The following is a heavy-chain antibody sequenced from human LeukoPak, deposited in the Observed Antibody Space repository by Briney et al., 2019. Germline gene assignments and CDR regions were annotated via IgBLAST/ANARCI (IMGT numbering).Heavy chain of an antibody. CDR3: ASGGSFFEN. CDR2: INHSGRT. D-gene: IGHD1-26*01. V-gene: IGHV4-34*01. CDR1: GGSLSGYY. J-gene: IGHJ4*02. Sequence: PSETLSLTCAVYGGSLSGYYWSWIRQPPGKGLEWIGEINHSGRTNYNPSLKSRVTLSVDTPKNQFSLKLTSVTAADTAVYYCASGGSFFENWGQGTLVTVSS.